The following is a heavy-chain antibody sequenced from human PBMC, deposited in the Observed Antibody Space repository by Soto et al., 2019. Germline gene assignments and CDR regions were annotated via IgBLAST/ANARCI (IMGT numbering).Heavy chain of an antibody. CDR2: ISWNSGSI. CDR1: GFTFDDYA. Sequence: EVQLVESGGGLVQPGRSLRLSCAASGFTFDDYAMHWVRQAPGKGLEWVSGISWNSGSIGYADSVKGRFTISRDNAKNSLELQMNSLRAEDTALYYCAKDGYSGSYYWGGIFYDYWGQGTLVTVSS. D-gene: IGHD1-26*01. CDR3: AKDGYSGSYYWGGIFYDY. V-gene: IGHV3-9*01. J-gene: IGHJ4*02.